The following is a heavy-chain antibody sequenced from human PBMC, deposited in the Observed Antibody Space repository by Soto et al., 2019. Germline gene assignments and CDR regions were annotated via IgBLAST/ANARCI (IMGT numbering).Heavy chain of an antibody. D-gene: IGHD3-3*01. CDR2: IIPVFGTP. CDR1: GDTFNIYA. CDR3: ARGPYYDFWKGFAHFDC. V-gene: IGHV1-69*01. J-gene: IGHJ4*02. Sequence: QVQLEQSGAEVKKPGSSVKVPCKTSGDTFNIYAISWVRQAPGQGLEWMGGIIPVFGTPSYAQKFRDRVTITADESTSTAQMELRSLTSKDTAVYSCARGPYYDFWKGFAHFDCWGQETLVTVSS.